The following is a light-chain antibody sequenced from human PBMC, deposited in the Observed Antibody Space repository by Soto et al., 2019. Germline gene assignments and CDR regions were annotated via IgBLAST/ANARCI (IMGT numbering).Light chain of an antibody. J-gene: IGKJ1*01. CDR2: KAS. CDR1: QTISSW. V-gene: IGKV1-5*03. Sequence: QSPSTLSGSVGDRVTITCRASQTISSWLAWYQQKPGKAPKLLIYKASTLKSGVPSRFSGSGSGTEFTLTISSLQPEDFATYYCLQHRSYPVTFGQGTKVDIK. CDR3: LQHRSYPVT.